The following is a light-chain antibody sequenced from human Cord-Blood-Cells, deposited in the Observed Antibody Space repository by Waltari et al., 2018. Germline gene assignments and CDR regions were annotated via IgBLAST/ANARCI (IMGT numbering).Light chain of an antibody. CDR3: QQYNSYPWT. Sequence: DIQMTQSPSTLSASVGDRVTITCRASQSISSLLNWYQQKPGKAPKLLIYNASSLESGVPSRFSGSGSGTEFTLTISSLQPDDFATYYCQQYNSYPWTFGQGTKVEIK. V-gene: IGKV1-5*03. CDR2: NAS. J-gene: IGKJ1*01. CDR1: QSISSL.